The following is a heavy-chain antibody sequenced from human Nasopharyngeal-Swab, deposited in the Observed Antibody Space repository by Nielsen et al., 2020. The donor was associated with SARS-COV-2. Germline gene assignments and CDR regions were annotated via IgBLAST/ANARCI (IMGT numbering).Heavy chain of an antibody. CDR1: GFTFSSYA. Sequence: GGSLRLSCAASGFTFSSYAMHWVRQAPGKGLEWVAVISYDGSNKYYADSVKGQFTISRDKSKNTVYLQMNSLRAEDTAVYYCAKGGYTSFFDYWGQGTLVTVSS. CDR2: ISYDGSNK. J-gene: IGHJ4*02. V-gene: IGHV3-30-3*01. D-gene: IGHD5-18*01. CDR3: AKGGYTSFFDY.